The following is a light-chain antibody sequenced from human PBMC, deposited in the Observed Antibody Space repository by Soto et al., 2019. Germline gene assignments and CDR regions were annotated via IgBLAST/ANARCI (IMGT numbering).Light chain of an antibody. Sequence: EIVLTQSPGTLSVSPGERVTLSCRASQSVNSNYLAWYQQRPGQAPRLLIFGASYRATGIPDRFSGSGSGTDFPLTIRRLEPEDFAVYYCQHYSSSPPEFTFGPGTNVDSK. CDR2: GAS. CDR1: QSVNSNY. CDR3: QHYSSSPPEFT. V-gene: IGKV3-20*01. J-gene: IGKJ3*01.